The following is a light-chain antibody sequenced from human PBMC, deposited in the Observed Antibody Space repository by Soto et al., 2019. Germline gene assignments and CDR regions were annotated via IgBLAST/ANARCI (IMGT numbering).Light chain of an antibody. CDR2: GAS. V-gene: IGKV3-20*01. Sequence: EIVLTQSPGTLSLSPGERATLSCRASQSVSSSYLAWYQQKPGQAPRLLIYGASSMATGIPDRFSGSGSGTDFTLTISRLEPEEFAVYYCQQYGSSLLTFGPGTKVDIK. CDR1: QSVSSSY. CDR3: QQYGSSLLT. J-gene: IGKJ3*01.